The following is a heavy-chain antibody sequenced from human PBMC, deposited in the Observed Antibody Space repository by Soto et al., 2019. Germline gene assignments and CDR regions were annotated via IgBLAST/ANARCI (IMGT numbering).Heavy chain of an antibody. Sequence: PSETLSLTCTVSGGSISSYYWSWIRQPPGKGLEWIGYMYNPGSTIYNPSLKSRVTISVDTSKNQFSLKLNSVTAADTAVYYCARDLWGYCGADCYPLDVWGQGTTVTVS. V-gene: IGHV4-59*01. CDR3: ARDLWGYCGADCYPLDV. CDR1: GGSISSYY. J-gene: IGHJ6*02. D-gene: IGHD2-21*02. CDR2: MYNPGST.